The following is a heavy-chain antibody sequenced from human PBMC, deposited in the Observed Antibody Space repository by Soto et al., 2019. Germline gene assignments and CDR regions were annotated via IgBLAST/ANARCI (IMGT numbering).Heavy chain of an antibody. D-gene: IGHD2-21*01. J-gene: IGHJ4*02. CDR3: SKGSASHRPYLFDY. V-gene: IGHV3-23*01. CDR2: IDGSGRST. CDR1: GFTFGGFA. Sequence: PGGSLRLSCAASGFTFGGFAMGWVRQAPGKGLEWVSAIDGSGRSTFYADSVGGRFTISRDKSKNMLFLQMNSLSAGDSAVYFCSKGSASHRPYLFDYWGQGILVTVSS.